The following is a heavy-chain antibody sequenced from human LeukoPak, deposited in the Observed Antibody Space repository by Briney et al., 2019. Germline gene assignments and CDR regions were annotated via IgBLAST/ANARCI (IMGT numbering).Heavy chain of an antibody. CDR2: ISSTSYYI. CDR3: AIDSDSTEDY. V-gene: IGHV3-21*01. Sequence: PGGSLRLSCAASGFTFSRYTMNWVRQAPGKGLEWVSSISSTSYYIYYADSVKGRFTISRDNGKKSLYLQMSSLRAEDTAVYYCAIDSDSTEDYWGRGTLVTVSS. CDR1: GFTFSRYT. D-gene: IGHD2/OR15-2a*01. J-gene: IGHJ4*02.